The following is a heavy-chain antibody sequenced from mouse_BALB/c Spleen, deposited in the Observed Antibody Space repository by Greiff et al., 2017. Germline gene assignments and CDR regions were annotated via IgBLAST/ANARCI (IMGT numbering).Heavy chain of an antibody. D-gene: IGHD2-1*01. Sequence: VMLVESGPGLVAPSQSLSITCTVSGFSLTSYGVHWVRQPPGKGLEWLGVIWAGGSTNYNSALMSRLSISKDNSKSQVFLKMNSLQTDDTAMYYCAREGIYYGNYQAWFAYWGQGTLVTVSA. CDR3: AREGIYYGNYQAWFAY. V-gene: IGHV2-9*02. CDR2: IWAGGST. CDR1: GFSLTSYG. J-gene: IGHJ3*01.